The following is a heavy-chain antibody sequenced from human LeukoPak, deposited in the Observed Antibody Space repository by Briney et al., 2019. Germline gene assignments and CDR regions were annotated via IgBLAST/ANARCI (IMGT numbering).Heavy chain of an antibody. CDR3: AKDTVTYYYDSSGYFDY. D-gene: IGHD3-22*01. CDR1: GFTFDDYA. V-gene: IGHV3-9*01. CDR2: ISWNSGSI. Sequence: GSSLRLSCAASGFTFDDYAMHWVRQAPGKGLEWVSGISWNSGSIGYADSVKGRFTISRDNAKNSLYLQMNSLRAEDTALYYCAKDTVTYYYDSSGYFDYWGQGTLVTVSS. J-gene: IGHJ4*02.